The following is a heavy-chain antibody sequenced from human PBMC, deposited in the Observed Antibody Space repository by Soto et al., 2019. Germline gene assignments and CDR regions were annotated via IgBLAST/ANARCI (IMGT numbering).Heavy chain of an antibody. CDR3: ARVKRIHIVVVPAAISAFDI. J-gene: IGHJ3*02. D-gene: IGHD2-2*01. V-gene: IGHV3-21*01. CDR2: IISSSSYI. Sequence: PGGSLRLSCAASGFTFSSYSMNWVRQAPGKGLECVSSIISSSSYIYYADSVKGRFTISRDNAKNSLYLQMNSLRAEDTAVYYCARVKRIHIVVVPAAISAFDIWGQGTMVTVSS. CDR1: GFTFSSYS.